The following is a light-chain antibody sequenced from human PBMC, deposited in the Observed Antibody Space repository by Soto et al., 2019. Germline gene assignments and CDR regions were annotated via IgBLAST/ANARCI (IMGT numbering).Light chain of an antibody. Sequence: QSALTQPASVSGSPGQSITISCTGTSSDVGGYNYVSWYQQHPGKAPKLMIYEVSNRPSGVSNRFSGSKSGNTASLTISGLQAEDEADYYCSSYISSSTVVFCGGTILTVL. CDR3: SSYISSSTVV. CDR1: SSDVGGYNY. J-gene: IGLJ2*01. V-gene: IGLV2-14*01. CDR2: EVS.